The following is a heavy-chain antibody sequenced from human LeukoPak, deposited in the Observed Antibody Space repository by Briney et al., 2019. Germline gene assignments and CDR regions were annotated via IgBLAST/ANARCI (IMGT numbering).Heavy chain of an antibody. Sequence: SETLSLTCTVSGGSISSYYWSWIRQPPGKGLEWIGYIYYSGSTNYNPSLKSRVTISVDTSKNQFSLKLSSVTAADTAAYYCARRGHYYDSSGYFDYWGQGTLVTVSS. CDR1: GGSISSYY. J-gene: IGHJ4*02. D-gene: IGHD3-22*01. V-gene: IGHV4-59*08. CDR2: IYYSGST. CDR3: ARRGHYYDSSGYFDY.